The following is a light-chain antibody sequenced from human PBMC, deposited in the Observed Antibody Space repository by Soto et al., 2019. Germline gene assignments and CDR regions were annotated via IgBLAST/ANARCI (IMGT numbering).Light chain of an antibody. V-gene: IGLV1-44*01. CDR3: AAWDDSLNGVV. Sequence: QSVLTQPPSASGTPGQRVTISCSGSSSNIGSSTVHWYQHLPGTAPKLLIYSNNQRPSGVPDRFSGSKSGTSASLAISGPQSEDEADYYCAAWDDSLNGVVFGGGTKLTVL. J-gene: IGLJ2*01. CDR2: SNN. CDR1: SSNIGSST.